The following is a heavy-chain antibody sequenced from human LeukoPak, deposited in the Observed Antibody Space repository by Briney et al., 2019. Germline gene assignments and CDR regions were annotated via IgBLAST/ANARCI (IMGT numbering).Heavy chain of an antibody. CDR3: ASVYGDYGSPASPIDY. Sequence: PSETLSLTCAVYGGSFSGYYWSWIRQPPGKGLEWIGVINHSGSTNYNPSLKSRVTISVDTSKNQFSLKLSSVPAADTAVYYCASVYGDYGSPASPIDYWGQGTLVTVSS. V-gene: IGHV4-34*01. CDR1: GGSFSGYY. J-gene: IGHJ4*02. D-gene: IGHD4-17*01. CDR2: INHSGST.